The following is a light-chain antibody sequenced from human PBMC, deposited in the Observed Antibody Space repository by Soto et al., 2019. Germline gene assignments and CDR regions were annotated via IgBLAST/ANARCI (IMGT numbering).Light chain of an antibody. J-gene: IGKJ2*01. CDR1: QSLLYSDGKTY. Sequence: DIVKTQSPLYLSVTPGEPASISCKSSQSLLYSDGKTYLHWYLQRPGQSPQLLIYEVSNRFSGVPDRISGSGSVTDFTLTISRVEAEDAGVYYCMQGGTSGQGTKLEIK. CDR2: EVS. V-gene: IGKV2-29*03. CDR3: MQGGT.